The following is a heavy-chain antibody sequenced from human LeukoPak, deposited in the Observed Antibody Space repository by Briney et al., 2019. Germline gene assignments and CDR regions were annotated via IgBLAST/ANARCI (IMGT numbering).Heavy chain of an antibody. J-gene: IGHJ4*02. Sequence: PGGSLRLSCAASGFTFSRYWMHWVRQAPGKGLVWVSRINSDGTSTNYADSVKGRFTISRDNAKNTLYLQMNSLRAEDTAVYYCARGEQWQKSPDSWGQGTLVPVSS. D-gene: IGHD6-19*01. CDR2: INSDGTST. CDR3: ARGEQWQKSPDS. CDR1: GFTFSRYW. V-gene: IGHV3-74*01.